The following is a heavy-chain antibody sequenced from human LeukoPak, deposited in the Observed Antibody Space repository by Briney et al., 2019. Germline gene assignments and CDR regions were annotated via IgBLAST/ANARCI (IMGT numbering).Heavy chain of an antibody. CDR2: INHSGST. CDR3: ARLGWFGRRGDY. Sequence: PSETLSLTCAVYGGSFSGYYWSWIRQPPGKGLEWIGEINHSGSTNYNPSLKSRVTISVDTSKNQFSLKLSSLTAADTAVYYCARLGWFGRRGDYWGQGTLVTVSS. J-gene: IGHJ4*02. V-gene: IGHV4-34*01. CDR1: GGSFSGYY. D-gene: IGHD3-10*01.